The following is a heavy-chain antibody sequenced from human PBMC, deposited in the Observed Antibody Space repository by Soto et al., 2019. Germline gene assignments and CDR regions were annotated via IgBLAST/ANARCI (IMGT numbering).Heavy chain of an antibody. CDR1: GYTFTSYD. D-gene: IGHD5-12*01. Sequence: QVQLVQSGAEVKKPGASVKGSCKASGYTFTSYDINWVRQATGQGLEWMGWMNRNSGNAGYAKKFQGRVTMTRNTSISTAYLELSSLRSEDTAVYYWATGGGCAAPYTEFDAWGQGTLVTVSS. J-gene: IGHJ5*02. CDR2: MNRNSGNA. V-gene: IGHV1-8*01. CDR3: ATGGGCAAPYTEFDA.